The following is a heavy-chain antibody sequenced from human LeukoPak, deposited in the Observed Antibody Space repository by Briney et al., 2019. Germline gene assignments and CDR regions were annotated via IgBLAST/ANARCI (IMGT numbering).Heavy chain of an antibody. CDR3: ARNPIVGATTWFDP. Sequence: HPGGSLRLSCATSGFTFGSYEMNWVRQAPGKGLECVSYISSSSRIIYYADSVKGRLTISRDNAKESLYLQMNSLRAEDTAVYYCARNPIVGATTWFDPWGQGTLVTVSS. CDR1: GFTFGSYE. J-gene: IGHJ5*02. D-gene: IGHD1-26*01. CDR2: ISSSSRII. V-gene: IGHV3-48*03.